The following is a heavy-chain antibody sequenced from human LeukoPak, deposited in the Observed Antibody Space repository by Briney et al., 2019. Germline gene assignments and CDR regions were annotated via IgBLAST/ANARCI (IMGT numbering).Heavy chain of an antibody. CDR1: GFTFSSYA. D-gene: IGHD3-22*01. Sequence: PGGSLRLSCAASGFTFSSYAMSWVRQAPGKGLEWVSAISGSGGSTYYADSVKGRFTISRDNSKNTLYLQMNSLRAEDTAVYYCAKDEVLTYYYDSSDPNWGQGTLVTVSS. J-gene: IGHJ4*02. CDR2: ISGSGGST. V-gene: IGHV3-23*01. CDR3: AKDEVLTYYYDSSDPN.